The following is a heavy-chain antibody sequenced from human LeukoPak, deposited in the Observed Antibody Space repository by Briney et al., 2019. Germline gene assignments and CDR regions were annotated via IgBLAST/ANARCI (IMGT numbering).Heavy chain of an antibody. Sequence: SETLSLTCTVSGYSISSGYYWGWIRQPPGKGLEWIGSIYYSGSTYYNPSLKSRVTISVDTSKNQFSLKLRSVTAADTAVYYCARDDRVTAPTYWGQGTLVTVSS. CDR2: IYYSGST. CDR1: GYSISSGYY. D-gene: IGHD1-1*01. V-gene: IGHV4-38-2*02. J-gene: IGHJ4*02. CDR3: ARDDRVTAPTY.